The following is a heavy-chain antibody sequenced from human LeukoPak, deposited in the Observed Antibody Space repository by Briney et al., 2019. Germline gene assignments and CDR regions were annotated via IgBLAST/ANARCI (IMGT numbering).Heavy chain of an antibody. Sequence: GGSLRLSCAASGFTFSSYWISWVRQAPGKGLEWVANIKQDGSEKYYVDSVKGRFTISRDNAKNSLYLQMNSLRAEDTAVYYCARDRYYYDSSPEGGNWFDPWGQGTLVTVSS. CDR3: ARDRYYYDSSPEGGNWFDP. CDR2: IKQDGSEK. D-gene: IGHD3-22*01. CDR1: GFTFSSYW. V-gene: IGHV3-7*01. J-gene: IGHJ5*02.